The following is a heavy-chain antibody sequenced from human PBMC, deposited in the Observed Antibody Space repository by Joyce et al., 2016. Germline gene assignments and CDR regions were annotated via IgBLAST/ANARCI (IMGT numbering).Heavy chain of an antibody. V-gene: IGHV3-48*02. CDR1: GFVFSSYG. CDR2: SNSDATNI. CDR3: ARDEDYDNDFDY. Sequence: EVQLVESGGGLVQHGGSLRLSCVASGFVFSSYGMTCVRQAPGKGLEWVAHSNSDATNILYADSVRGRFTISRDDALKSLYLQMNSLRDEDTALYYCARDEDYDNDFDYWGQGTLVTVSS. D-gene: IGHD3-22*01. J-gene: IGHJ4*02.